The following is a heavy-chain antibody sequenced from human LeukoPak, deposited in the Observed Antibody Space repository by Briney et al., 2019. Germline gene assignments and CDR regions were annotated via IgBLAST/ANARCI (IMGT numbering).Heavy chain of an antibody. CDR3: AKTSSWTEDYYYMDV. V-gene: IGHV3-11*04. CDR2: ISSSGTTI. J-gene: IGHJ6*03. D-gene: IGHD6-13*01. CDR1: GFTFSNYY. Sequence: GGSLRLSCAASGFTFSNYYMSWIRQAPGKGLEWLSYISSSGTTIYYADSVKGRFTISRDNAKNSLYLQMNSLRAEDTAVYYCAKTSSWTEDYYYMDVWGKGTTVTVSS.